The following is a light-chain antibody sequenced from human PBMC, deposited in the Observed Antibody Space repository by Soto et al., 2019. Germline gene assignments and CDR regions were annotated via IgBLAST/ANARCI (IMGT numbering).Light chain of an antibody. CDR3: QQRSNWPGT. CDR2: DAS. V-gene: IGKV3-11*01. J-gene: IGKJ3*01. CDR1: QSVGTY. Sequence: EIVLTQSPATLSLSPGERAILSCRASQSVGTYLAWYQQKPGQDPRLLIYDASNRATGIPARFGGSGSGTDFTLTINSLGPEDFAVYYCQQRSNWPGTFGPGTKVDIK.